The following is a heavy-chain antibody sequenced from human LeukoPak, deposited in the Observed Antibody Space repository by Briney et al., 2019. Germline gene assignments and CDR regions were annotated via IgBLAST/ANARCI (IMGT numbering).Heavy chain of an antibody. D-gene: IGHD2-2*02. V-gene: IGHV3-64*01. J-gene: IGHJ6*03. CDR3: ARRVIPGYYMDV. Sequence: PGGSLRLSCAASGFTFSNYAMHWVRQAPGKGLEYVSAINSNGDGTYYAISVKGRFTISRDNSKNTLYLQMGSLRAEDMALYYCARRVIPGYYMDVWGKGTTVTVS. CDR2: INSNGDGT. CDR1: GFTFSNYA.